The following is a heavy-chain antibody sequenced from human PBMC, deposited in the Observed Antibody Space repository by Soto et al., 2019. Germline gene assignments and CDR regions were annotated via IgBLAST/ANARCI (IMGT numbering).Heavy chain of an antibody. CDR1: DNTFTYYG. CDR2: ISGYNANT. Sequence: ASVKVSCKSFDNTFTYYGINWVRPAPGQGLEWLGWISGYNANTKEAPKFQDRVTMTADTSTRTAYLEVRSLTSDDTGVYFCAAPGGHHFGMDVWGQGTTVTVSS. J-gene: IGHJ6*02. D-gene: IGHD2-15*01. V-gene: IGHV1-18*01. CDR3: AAPGGHHFGMDV.